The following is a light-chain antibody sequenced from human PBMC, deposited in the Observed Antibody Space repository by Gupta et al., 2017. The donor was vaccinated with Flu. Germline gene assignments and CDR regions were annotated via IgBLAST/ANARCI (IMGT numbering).Light chain of an antibody. CDR3: QQDNRSPFT. CDR2: WAS. CDR1: QSVLDSPNNRNY. V-gene: IGKV4-1*01. J-gene: IGKJ3*01. Sequence: DIVMTQSPDSLAVSLGERATINFRSSQSVLDSPNNRNYLAWYQQKPGQPPKLLISWASTRESGVPDRFSGSGSETDFTLTISSLQAEDVAVYYCQQDNRSPFTFGQGTKVDIE.